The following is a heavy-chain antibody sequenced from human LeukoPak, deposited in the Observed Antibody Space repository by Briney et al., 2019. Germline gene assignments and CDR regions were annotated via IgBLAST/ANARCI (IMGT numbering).Heavy chain of an antibody. CDR2: ISSSSSYI. CDR1: GFTFSSYS. CDR3: ARDPTPAAAAYYFDY. Sequence: GGPLRLSCAASGFTFSSYSMNWVRQAPGKGLEWVSSISSSSSYIYYADSVKGRFTISRDNAKNSLYLQMNSLRAEDTAVYYCARDPTPAAAAYYFDYWGQGTLVTVSS. D-gene: IGHD6-13*01. J-gene: IGHJ4*02. V-gene: IGHV3-21*01.